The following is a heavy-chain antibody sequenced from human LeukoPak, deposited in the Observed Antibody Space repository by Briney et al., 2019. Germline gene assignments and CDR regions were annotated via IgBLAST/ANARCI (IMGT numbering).Heavy chain of an antibody. J-gene: IGHJ4*02. Sequence: TGGSLRLSCSASGFTFSSYAMHWVRQAPGKGLEYVSAISSNGGSTYYADSVKGRFTIPRDNAKNTLFLQMNSLRAEDTAVYYCARISSDSISYYDHWGQGTLVTVSS. CDR2: ISSNGGST. CDR1: GFTFSSYA. CDR3: ARISSDSISYYDH. V-gene: IGHV3-64*04. D-gene: IGHD3-22*01.